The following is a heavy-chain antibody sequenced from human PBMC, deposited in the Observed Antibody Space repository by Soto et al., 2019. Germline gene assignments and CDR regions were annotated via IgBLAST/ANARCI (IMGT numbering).Heavy chain of an antibody. CDR2: IYYTGTT. Sequence: QVQLQESGPGLVKPSETLSLTCAVSGDSISRYYWSWIRQPPGKGLEWIGYIYYTGTTNYNPSLKGRVTISVDTSKNQFSLNLSSVTAADTAIYYCAREVYGAEYYYGMDVWGQGTTVIVSS. D-gene: IGHD4-17*01. CDR1: GDSISRYY. V-gene: IGHV4-59*01. CDR3: AREVYGAEYYYGMDV. J-gene: IGHJ6*02.